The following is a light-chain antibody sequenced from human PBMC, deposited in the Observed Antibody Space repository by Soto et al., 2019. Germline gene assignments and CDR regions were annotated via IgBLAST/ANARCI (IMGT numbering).Light chain of an antibody. V-gene: IGKV3-11*01. CDR1: QNISNF. CDR3: QQHSNWPLT. J-gene: IGKJ1*01. CDR2: DVS. Sequence: IVCSPSLSTRSLSPFGIATLSLRASQNISNFLIWYQQKPGQAPRLLIYDVSNRAAGIPARFSGSGSGTDFTLTISSLQPEDFAVYYCQQHSNWPLTFGQGTKVDIK.